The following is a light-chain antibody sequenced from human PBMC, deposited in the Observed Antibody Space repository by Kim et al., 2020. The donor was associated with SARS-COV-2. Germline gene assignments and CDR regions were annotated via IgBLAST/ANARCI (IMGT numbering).Light chain of an antibody. J-gene: IGKJ2*01. CDR3: QQYYSTPYT. Sequence: RATINCKYSQSVLYSSNNQNYLAWYQQKPGQPTKLLIYWASTREYGVPDRFSGSGSGTDFTLTISSLQAEDVAVYYCQQYYSTPYTFGQGTKLEI. CDR2: WAS. V-gene: IGKV4-1*01. CDR1: QSVLYSSNNQNY.